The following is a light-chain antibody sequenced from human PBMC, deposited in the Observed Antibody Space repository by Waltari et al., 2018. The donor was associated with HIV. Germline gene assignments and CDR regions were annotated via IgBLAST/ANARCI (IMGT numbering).Light chain of an antibody. CDR1: VLAKQV. CDR3: QSADTSGTSVL. V-gene: IGLV3-25*03. J-gene: IGLJ2*01. Sequence: LTPSPSLSVPPGQPAKLPFSGDVLAKQVAVWYHRKPGQGPLLFIYKDTERPSKIPGRFSASTSGTTVTLTISGVRAEDEAEYFCQSADTSGTSVLFGGGTTLTVL. CDR2: KDT.